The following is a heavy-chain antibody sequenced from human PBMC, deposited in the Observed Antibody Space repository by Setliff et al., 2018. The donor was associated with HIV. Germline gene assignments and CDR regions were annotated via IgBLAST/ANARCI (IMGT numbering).Heavy chain of an antibody. CDR2: IWYDGSNK. CDR1: GFSFSSYG. CDR3: AKGGGNYYDNSVQSYYFDF. V-gene: IGHV3-33*06. Sequence: GGSLRLSCAAPGFSFSSYGMHWVRQAPGKGLEWVAVIWYDGSNKYYADSVKGRFTISRDNSKNTLYLQMNSLRAEDTAVYYCAKGGGNYYDNSVQSYYFDFWGQGTLVTVSS. D-gene: IGHD3-22*01. J-gene: IGHJ4*02.